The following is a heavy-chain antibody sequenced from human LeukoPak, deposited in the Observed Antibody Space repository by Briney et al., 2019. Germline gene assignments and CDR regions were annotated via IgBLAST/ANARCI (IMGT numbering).Heavy chain of an antibody. CDR1: GFTISSYA. Sequence: GGSLRLSCAAYGFTISSYAMSWVRQAPGKGLEWVSAISGSGGSTYYAVSVKGRFTISRDNSKNTLYLQMNSLRAEDTAVYYCAKPRRPYDSSGYYFDYWGQGTLVTVSS. D-gene: IGHD3-22*01. V-gene: IGHV3-23*01. CDR3: AKPRRPYDSSGYYFDY. J-gene: IGHJ4*02. CDR2: ISGSGGST.